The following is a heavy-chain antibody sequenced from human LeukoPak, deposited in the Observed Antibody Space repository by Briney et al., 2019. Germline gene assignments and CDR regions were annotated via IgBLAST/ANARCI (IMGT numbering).Heavy chain of an antibody. CDR2: IHTSGST. Sequence: PSETLSLTCTVSGGSISSYYWSWIRQPAGKGLEWIGRIHTSGSTNYNPSLKSRVTMSVDTSKNQFSPKLSSVTAADTAVYYCARTPSSGWSYYFDYWGQGTLVTVSS. CDR3: ARTPSSGWSYYFDY. J-gene: IGHJ4*02. CDR1: GGSISSYY. D-gene: IGHD6-19*01. V-gene: IGHV4-4*07.